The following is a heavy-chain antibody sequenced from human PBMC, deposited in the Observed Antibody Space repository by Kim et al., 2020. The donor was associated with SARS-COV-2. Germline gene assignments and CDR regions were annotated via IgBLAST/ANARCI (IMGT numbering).Heavy chain of an antibody. V-gene: IGHV3-9*01. D-gene: IGHD3-10*01. CDR3: AKGKVPITMGFDAFVI. CDR1: GFTFDDYA. J-gene: IGHJ3*02. CDR2: IRWNSGSI. Sequence: GGSLRLSCAASGFTFDDYAMHWVRQAPGKGLEWVSGIRWNSGSIGYADSVKGRFTISRDNAKNSLYLQMNSLRAEDTALYYCAKGKVPITMGFDAFVIWGDGKIFTVSS.